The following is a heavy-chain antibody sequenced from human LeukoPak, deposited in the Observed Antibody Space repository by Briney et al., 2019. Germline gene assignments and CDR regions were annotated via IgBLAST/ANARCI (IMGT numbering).Heavy chain of an antibody. J-gene: IGHJ6*03. V-gene: IGHV1-2*02. CDR2: INPNSGGT. D-gene: IGHD6-19*01. Sequence: GASVKVSCKASGYTFTGYYMHWVRQAPGQGLEWMGWINPNSGGTNYAQKFLGRVTMTRDTSISTAYMELSRLRSDDTAVYYCARTIAVANTEGYYYYYMDVWGKGTTVTISS. CDR1: GYTFTGYY. CDR3: ARTIAVANTEGYYYYYMDV.